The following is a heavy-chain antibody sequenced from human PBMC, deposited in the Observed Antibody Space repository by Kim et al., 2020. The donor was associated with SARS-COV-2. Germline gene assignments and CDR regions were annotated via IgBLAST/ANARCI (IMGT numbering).Heavy chain of an antibody. D-gene: IGHD3-10*01. Sequence: ADSVKGRFTISRDNSKNTLYLQMNSLRAEDTAVYYCAKSGSGSYPGFDYWGQGTLVTVSS. V-gene: IGHV3-23*01. CDR3: AKSGSGSYPGFDY. J-gene: IGHJ4*02.